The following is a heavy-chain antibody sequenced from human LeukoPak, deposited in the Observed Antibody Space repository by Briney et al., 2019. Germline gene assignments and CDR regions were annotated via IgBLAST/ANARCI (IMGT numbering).Heavy chain of an antibody. CDR2: IYHSGST. Sequence: SETLSLTCTVSGYSISSGYYWGWIRQPPGKGLEWIGSIYHSGSTYYNPSLKSRVTISVDTSKNQLSLKLSSVTAADTAVYYCARSSGGSCYEDWGQGTLVTVSS. CDR3: ARSSGGSCYED. V-gene: IGHV4-38-2*02. D-gene: IGHD2-15*01. J-gene: IGHJ4*02. CDR1: GYSISSGYY.